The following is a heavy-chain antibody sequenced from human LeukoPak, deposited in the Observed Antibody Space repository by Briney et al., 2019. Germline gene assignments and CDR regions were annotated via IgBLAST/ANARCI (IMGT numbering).Heavy chain of an antibody. J-gene: IGHJ4*02. D-gene: IGHD3-3*02. V-gene: IGHV3-15*01. CDR1: GITFSDYW. CDR2: IKSKGYGETI. CDR3: TVRSSI. Sequence: GGSLRLSCVASGITFSDYWMSWVRQAPGKGLEWVGRIKSKGYGETIDYNTPVKGRFSISRDDSKNTLYLQMNSLKDEDTAMYYCTVRSSIWSQGTLVTVSS.